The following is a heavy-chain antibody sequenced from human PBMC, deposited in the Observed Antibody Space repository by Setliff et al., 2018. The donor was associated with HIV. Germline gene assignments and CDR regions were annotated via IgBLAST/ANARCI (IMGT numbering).Heavy chain of an antibody. D-gene: IGHD4-17*01. CDR1: GGSFSGYY. V-gene: IGHV4-34*01. J-gene: IGHJ4*02. CDR2: INHSGSA. Sequence: SETLSLTCAVYGGSFSGYYWTWIRQPPGKGLEWIGQINHSGSANYNPSLKSRVTISVNTSKNQFSLKLSSVTAADTAVYYCARGERSYGGNFFDYWGQGTLVTVSS. CDR3: ARGERSYGGNFFDY.